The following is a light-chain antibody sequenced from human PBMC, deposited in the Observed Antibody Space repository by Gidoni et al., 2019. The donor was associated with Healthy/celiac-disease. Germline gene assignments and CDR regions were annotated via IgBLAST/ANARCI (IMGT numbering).Light chain of an antibody. Sequence: EIVFTQSPGTLSLSPGERATLSCRASQSVRSSYLAWYQQKPGQAPRLLIYGASSRATGIPDRFSGSGSGTDLTLTISRLEPEDFAVYYCQQYGSSPRTFGQGTKLEIK. J-gene: IGKJ2*01. CDR1: QSVRSSY. V-gene: IGKV3-20*01. CDR3: QQYGSSPRT. CDR2: GAS.